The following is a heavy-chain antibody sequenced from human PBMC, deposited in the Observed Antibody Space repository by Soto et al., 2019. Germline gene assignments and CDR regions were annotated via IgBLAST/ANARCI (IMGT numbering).Heavy chain of an antibody. J-gene: IGHJ6*03. CDR3: ARRARPDFYYLDV. CDR1: GFTLSGYA. CDR2: ISSNGVGT. D-gene: IGHD6-6*01. Sequence: EVQLAESGGGLAKPGGSLRLSCAASGFTLSGYAMDWVRQAPGQGLEYVSGISSNGVGTYYANSVQGRFNITRDNSKNTVYLQMGSLRPEDMAVYYCARRARPDFYYLDVWCKGTTVTVSS. V-gene: IGHV3-64*01.